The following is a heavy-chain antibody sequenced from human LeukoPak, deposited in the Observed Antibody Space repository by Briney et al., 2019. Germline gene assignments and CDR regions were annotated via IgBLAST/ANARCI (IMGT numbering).Heavy chain of an antibody. CDR2: IYYSGST. CDR1: GGSIGIYY. D-gene: IGHD3-10*01. Sequence: PSETLSLTCTVSGGSIGIYYWSWIRQPPGKGLEWIGYIYYSGSTNHNPSLKSRVTISVDTSKNQFSLKLSSVTAADTAVYYCARVLLGWFDPWGQGTLVTVSS. J-gene: IGHJ5*02. CDR3: ARVLLGWFDP. V-gene: IGHV4-59*01.